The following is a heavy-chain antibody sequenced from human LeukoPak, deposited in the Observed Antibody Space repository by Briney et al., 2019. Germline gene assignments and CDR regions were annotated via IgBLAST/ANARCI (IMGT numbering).Heavy chain of an antibody. CDR3: ATYDMMTGYSDS. CDR2: IYYSGST. Sequence: SETLSLTCTVSGGSISSYYWNWIRQPPGKGLEWIGYIYYSGSTNYNPSLKSRVTISVDTSKNQFSLKLSSVTAADTAVYYCATYDMMTGYSDSWGQGTLVTVSS. V-gene: IGHV4-59*01. CDR1: GGSISSYY. D-gene: IGHD3-9*01. J-gene: IGHJ1*01.